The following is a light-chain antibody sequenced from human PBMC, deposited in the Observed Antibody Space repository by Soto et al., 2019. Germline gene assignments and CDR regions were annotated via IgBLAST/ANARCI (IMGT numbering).Light chain of an antibody. CDR1: SSDVGGYNY. CDR2: DVS. V-gene: IGLV2-11*01. J-gene: IGLJ3*02. CDR3: SSYADNYVA. Sequence: QSVLTQPRSVSGSPGQSVTISCTGTSSDVGGYNYVSWYQQHPGKAPKLMIYDVSKRPSGVPDRFSGSKSGDTASLTISGLQTEDEADYYCSSYADNYVAFGGGTKVTVL.